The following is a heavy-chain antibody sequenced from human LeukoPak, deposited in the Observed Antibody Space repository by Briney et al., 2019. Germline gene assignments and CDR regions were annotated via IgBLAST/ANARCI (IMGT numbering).Heavy chain of an antibody. Sequence: SETLSLTCAVYGGSFSGYYWSWIRQPPGKGLEWIGEINHSGSTNYNPSLKSRVTISVDTSKNQFSLKLSSVTTADTAVYYCARTPITMIVLGAFDIWGQGTMVTVSS. CDR1: GGSFSGYY. V-gene: IGHV4-34*01. D-gene: IGHD3-22*01. CDR3: ARTPITMIVLGAFDI. J-gene: IGHJ3*02. CDR2: INHSGST.